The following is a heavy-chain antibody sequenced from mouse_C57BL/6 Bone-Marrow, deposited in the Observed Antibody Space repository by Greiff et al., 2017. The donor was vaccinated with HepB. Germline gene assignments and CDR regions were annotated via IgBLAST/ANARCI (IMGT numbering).Heavy chain of an antibody. J-gene: IGHJ4*01. CDR3: AMITTVYYYAMDY. CDR2: ISSGSSTI. D-gene: IGHD1-1*01. CDR1: GFTFSDYG. Sequence: EVKLMESGGGLVKPGGSLKLSCAASGFTFSDYGMHWVRQAPEKGLEWVAYISSGSSTIYYADTVKGRFTIARDNAKNTLFLQMTSLRSEDTAMYYCAMITTVYYYAMDYWGQGTSVTVSS. V-gene: IGHV5-17*01.